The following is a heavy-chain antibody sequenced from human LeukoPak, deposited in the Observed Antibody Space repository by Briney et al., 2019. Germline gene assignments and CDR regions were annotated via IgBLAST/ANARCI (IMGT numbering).Heavy chain of an antibody. CDR2: IKKDGSEK. CDR3: AKDLVGATQSYYFDY. J-gene: IGHJ4*02. CDR1: GFPFSGYW. V-gene: IGHV3-7*03. Sequence: PGGSLRLSCAASGFPFSGYWMSWVRQAPGKGLEWVANIKKDGSEKYYVDSVKGRFIISRDSAKNSLYLQMNSLRAEDTAVYYCAKDLVGATQSYYFDYWGQGTLVTVSS. D-gene: IGHD1-26*01.